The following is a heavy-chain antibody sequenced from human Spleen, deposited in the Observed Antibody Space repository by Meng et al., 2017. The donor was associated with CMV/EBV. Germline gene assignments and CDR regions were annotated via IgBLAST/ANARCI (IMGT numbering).Heavy chain of an antibody. Sequence: GESLKISCAASGFTFSSYSMNWVRQAPGKGLEWVSSISSSSYIYYADSVKGRFTISRDNAKNSLYLQMNSLRAEDTAVYYCARDYYGSGSYVSGSPPYYYYGMDVWGQGTTVTVSS. D-gene: IGHD3-10*01. CDR2: ISSSSYI. CDR3: ARDYYGSGSYVSGSPPYYYYGMDV. J-gene: IGHJ6*02. CDR1: GFTFSSYS. V-gene: IGHV3-21*01.